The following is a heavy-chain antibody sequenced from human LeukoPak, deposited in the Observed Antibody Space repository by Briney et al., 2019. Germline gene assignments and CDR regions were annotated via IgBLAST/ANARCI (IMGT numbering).Heavy chain of an antibody. CDR2: IYYSGST. J-gene: IGHJ4*02. Sequence: SETLSLTCTVSGGSISSSSYYWGWIRQPPGKGLEWIGSIYYSGSTYYNPSLKSRVTISVDTSKNQLSLKLSSVTAADTAVYYCASRRRWELLSSGLYYFDYWGQGTLVTVSS. D-gene: IGHD1-26*01. CDR3: ASRRRWELLSSGLYYFDY. CDR1: GGSISSSSYY. V-gene: IGHV4-39*01.